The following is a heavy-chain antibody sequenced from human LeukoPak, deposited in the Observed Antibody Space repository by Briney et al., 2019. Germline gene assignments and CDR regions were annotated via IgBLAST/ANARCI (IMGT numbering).Heavy chain of an antibody. CDR3: ARDGSDSSGHPFDY. Sequence: SETLSLTCTVSGGSISSGNYYWSWIRQHPGKGLEWIGYIYHSGSTYYNPSLKSRVTISVDTSKNQFSLKLSSVTAADTAVYYCARDGSDSSGHPFDYWGQGTLVTVSS. D-gene: IGHD6-19*01. CDR2: IYHSGST. J-gene: IGHJ4*02. V-gene: IGHV4-30-4*01. CDR1: GGSISSGNYY.